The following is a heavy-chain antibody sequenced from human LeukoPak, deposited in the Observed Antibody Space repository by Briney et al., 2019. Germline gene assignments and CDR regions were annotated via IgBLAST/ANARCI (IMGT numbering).Heavy chain of an antibody. CDR1: GYTFTGYY. J-gene: IGHJ6*03. Sequence: ASVKVSCKASGYTFTGYYMHWVRQAPGQGLEWMGWINPNSGGTNYAQKFQGRVTMTGDTSISTAYMELSRLRSDDTAVYYCARAPAGGPGGDYYYYMDVWGKGTTVTVSS. V-gene: IGHV1-2*02. D-gene: IGHD3-16*01. CDR3: ARAPAGGPGGDYYYYMDV. CDR2: INPNSGGT.